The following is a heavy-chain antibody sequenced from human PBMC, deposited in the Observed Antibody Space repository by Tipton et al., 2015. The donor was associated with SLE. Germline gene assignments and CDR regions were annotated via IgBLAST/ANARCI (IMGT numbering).Heavy chain of an antibody. CDR2: VIPILDTV. D-gene: IGHD1-26*01. Sequence: QSGPEVKKPGSSVKVSCKVSGDSFIDYTISWVRQAPGQGLEWMGRVIPILDTVNYAQTFQGKVSITADKSTSTAYLELSSLRSEDTAVYYCAKFDGRGLDDWGQGTLVTVSS. J-gene: IGHJ4*02. CDR1: GDSFIDYT. CDR3: AKFDGRGLDD. V-gene: IGHV1-69*08.